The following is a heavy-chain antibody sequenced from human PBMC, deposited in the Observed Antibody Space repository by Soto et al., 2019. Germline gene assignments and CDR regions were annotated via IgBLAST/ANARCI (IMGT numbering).Heavy chain of an antibody. V-gene: IGHV5-51*07. CDR1: EYRSTSYW. Sequence: GESLKISCRTSEYRSTSYWNALVHQMPGKGLEWRGIIFPSDADTRYSPSFRSQVTISAERSTSTVFLQWASLKASETAVYCCARKDTSGCFNGFDPWGQGTLVTVSS. CDR2: IFPSDADT. J-gene: IGHJ5*02. CDR3: ARKDTSGCFNGFDP. D-gene: IGHD3-22*01.